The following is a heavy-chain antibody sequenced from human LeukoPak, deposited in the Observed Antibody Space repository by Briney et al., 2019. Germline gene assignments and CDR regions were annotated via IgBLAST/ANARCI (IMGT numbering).Heavy chain of an antibody. J-gene: IGHJ1*01. CDR2: IVPIFGTA. CDR1: GGTFSSYA. Sequence: SVKVSCKASGGTFSSYAISWVRQAPGQGLEWMGGIVPIFGTANYAQKFQGRVTITADKPTSTAYMELSSLRSEDTAVYYCAEMTTVTAGHFQHWGQGTLVTVSS. D-gene: IGHD4-17*01. V-gene: IGHV1-69*06. CDR3: AEMTTVTAGHFQH.